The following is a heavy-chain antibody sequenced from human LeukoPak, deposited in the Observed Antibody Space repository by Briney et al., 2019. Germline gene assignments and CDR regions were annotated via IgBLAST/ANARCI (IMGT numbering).Heavy chain of an antibody. V-gene: IGHV1-2*02. D-gene: IGHD3-9*01. CDR2: INPNRWGT. CDR1: GHTFTGHY. J-gene: IGHJ6*02. CDR3: ARVRHYDTLTGYLPESYYYATDV. Sequence: ASVKVSCKASGHTFTGHYMYGVRQAPGQGLEGMGWINPNRWGTHCAQKFQGRVTMTRDTAITTAYMELSSLRSDDTAVYYCARVRHYDTLTGYLPESYYYATDVWGQGTTVTVSS.